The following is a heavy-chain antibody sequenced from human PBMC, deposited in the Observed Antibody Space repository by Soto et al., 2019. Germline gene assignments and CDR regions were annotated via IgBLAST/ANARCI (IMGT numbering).Heavy chain of an antibody. V-gene: IGHV4-59*08. Sequence: PSETLSLTFTVSGGSISSYYWSWIRQPPGKGLEWIGYIYYSGSTNYNPSLKSRVTISVDTSKNQFSLKLSSVTAADTAVYYCARRYGLGSFDYWGQGTLVTVSS. CDR3: ARRYGLGSFDY. CDR1: GGSISSYY. D-gene: IGHD3-10*01. J-gene: IGHJ4*02. CDR2: IYYSGST.